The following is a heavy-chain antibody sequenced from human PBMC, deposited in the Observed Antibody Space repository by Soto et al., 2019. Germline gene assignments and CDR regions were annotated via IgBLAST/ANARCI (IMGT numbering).Heavy chain of an antibody. CDR1: GFTVISTY. CDR2: IFSSGES. D-gene: IGHD3-10*01. J-gene: IGHJ4*02. Sequence: WGSLRLSCAASGFTVISTYISFCRRAPGKWLEWVSIIFSSGESFYADSVKGRFTISRDSSDNTVYLQMNSLKAEDTAVYYCARGGIGMVRTFDHWGQGTLVTVSS. V-gene: IGHV3-53*01. CDR3: ARGGIGMVRTFDH.